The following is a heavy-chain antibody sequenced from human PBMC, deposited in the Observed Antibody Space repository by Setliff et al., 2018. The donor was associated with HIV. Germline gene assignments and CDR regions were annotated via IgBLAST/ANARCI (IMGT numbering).Heavy chain of an antibody. CDR1: GFIVSNNY. V-gene: IGHV3-53*01. CDR3: AAGHYGA. D-gene: IGHD4-17*01. J-gene: IGHJ4*02. CDR2: IHTDGST. Sequence: SLRLSCAASGFIVSNNYMTWVRQVPGKGLEWVSLIHTDGSTFYADSVKGRFTTSRDNSNNVLFLQMNSLRAEDTALYYCAAGHYGAWGQGILVTVSS.